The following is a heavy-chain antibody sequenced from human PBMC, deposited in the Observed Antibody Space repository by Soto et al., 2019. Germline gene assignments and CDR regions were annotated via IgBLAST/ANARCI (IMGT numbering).Heavy chain of an antibody. V-gene: IGHV4-30-4*01. J-gene: IGHJ4*02. CDR1: GGSISSGDYY. D-gene: IGHD4-17*01. Sequence: SLSLTCTVSGGSISSGDYYWSWIRQPPGKGLEWIGYIYYSGSTYYNPSLKSRVTISVDTSKNQFSLKLSSVTAADTAVYYCARRGDLYGDFDYWGQGTLVTVSS. CDR2: IYYSGST. CDR3: ARRGDLYGDFDY.